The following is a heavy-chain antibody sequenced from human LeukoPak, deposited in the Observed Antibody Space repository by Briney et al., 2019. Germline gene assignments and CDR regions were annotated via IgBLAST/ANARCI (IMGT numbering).Heavy chain of an antibody. J-gene: IGHJ4*02. CDR1: GFNFNKYD. D-gene: IGHD6-19*01. CDR2: ITGSSDKT. CDR3: AKGGWLDD. Sequence: GGSLRLSCAASGFNFNKYDMTWARQAPGKGLEWVSTITGSSDKTYYTDSVKGRFVTSRDNSKDTLYLQMNSLRVEDTALYYCAKGGWLDDLGQGALVTVSS. V-gene: IGHV3-23*01.